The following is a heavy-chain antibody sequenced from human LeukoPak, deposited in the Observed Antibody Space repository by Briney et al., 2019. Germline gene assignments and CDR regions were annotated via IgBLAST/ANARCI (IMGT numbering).Heavy chain of an antibody. D-gene: IGHD5-24*01. Sequence: SVKVSCKASGGTFSSYAISWVRQAPGQGLEWMGGIIPIFGTANYAQKFQGRVTITADESTSTAYMELSSLRSEDKAVYYCARGPRRDGYNLYYFDYWGQGTLVTVSS. CDR1: GGTFSSYA. V-gene: IGHV1-69*13. CDR3: ARGPRRDGYNLYYFDY. CDR2: IIPIFGTA. J-gene: IGHJ4*02.